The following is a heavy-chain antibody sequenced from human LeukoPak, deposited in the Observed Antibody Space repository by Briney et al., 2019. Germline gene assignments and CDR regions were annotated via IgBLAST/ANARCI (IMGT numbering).Heavy chain of an antibody. Sequence: GGSLRLSRAASGFTFSDSYMSWIRQAAGKVLEWVSYISSTSSHTNYAASVKGRFTISRDNAKKSLYLQMNSLRAEDTAVYYCARGSARWFDPWGQGTLVTVSS. CDR2: ISSTSSHT. CDR1: GFTFSDSY. J-gene: IGHJ5*02. CDR3: ARGSARWFDP. V-gene: IGHV3-11*05.